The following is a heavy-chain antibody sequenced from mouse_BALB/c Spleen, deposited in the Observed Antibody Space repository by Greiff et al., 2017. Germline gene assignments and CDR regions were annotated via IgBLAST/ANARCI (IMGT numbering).Heavy chain of an antibody. J-gene: IGHJ3*01. V-gene: IGHV1S82*01. CDR1: GYSFTSYW. Sequence: VQLQQPGAELVRPGASVKLSCKASGYSFTSYWMNWVKQRPGQGLEWIGMIHPSDSETRLNQKFKDKATLTVDKSSSTAYMELARLTSEDSAIYYCARDGTYSPTWFAYWGQGTLVTVSA. CDR2: IHPSDSET. CDR3: ARDGTYSPTWFAY. D-gene: IGHD1-1*01.